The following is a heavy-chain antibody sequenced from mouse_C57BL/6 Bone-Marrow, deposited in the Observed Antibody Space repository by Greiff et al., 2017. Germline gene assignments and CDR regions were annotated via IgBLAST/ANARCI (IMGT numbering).Heavy chain of an antibody. CDR1: GYTFTSYW. Sequence: VQLQQPGAELVKPGASVKLSCKASGYTFTSYWMQWVKQRPGQGLEWIGEIDPSDSYTNYNQKFKGKATLTVDTSSSTAYMQLSSLTSEDSAVYYCARSGYYGSSYSWCAYWGQGTLVTVSA. V-gene: IGHV1-50*01. CDR2: IDPSDSYT. CDR3: ARSGYYGSSYSWCAY. J-gene: IGHJ3*01. D-gene: IGHD1-1*01.